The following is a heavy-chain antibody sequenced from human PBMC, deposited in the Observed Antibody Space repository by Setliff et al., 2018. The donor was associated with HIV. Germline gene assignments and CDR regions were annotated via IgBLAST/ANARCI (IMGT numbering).Heavy chain of an antibody. Sequence: GGSLRLSCTTSGFTFGDYAVSWVRQAPGKGLEWLGFIRSKLYGETTDYASSVKGRSTISRDDSKSIAYLEVHSLKTADTAVYHCTRETYYYASGGDYWGQGTLVTVSS. J-gene: IGHJ4*02. CDR3: TRETYYYASGGDY. CDR2: IRSKLYGETT. D-gene: IGHD3-10*01. V-gene: IGHV3-49*04. CDR1: GFTFGDYA.